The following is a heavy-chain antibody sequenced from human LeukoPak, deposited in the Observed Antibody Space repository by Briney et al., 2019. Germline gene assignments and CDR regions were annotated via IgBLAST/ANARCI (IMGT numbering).Heavy chain of an antibody. J-gene: IGHJ3*02. CDR2: IIPIHGIA. CDR3: ARGGVGARGGALDI. D-gene: IGHD1-26*01. Sequence: SVTVSRQASGGTFSSYAISGVRQAPAQGLEWVGRIIPIHGIANYAQKFQRRVTITADKPTSTAYMERRSRRSEYTAVYYCARGGVGARGGALDIWGQETMVTVSS. V-gene: IGHV1-69*10. CDR1: GGTFSSYA.